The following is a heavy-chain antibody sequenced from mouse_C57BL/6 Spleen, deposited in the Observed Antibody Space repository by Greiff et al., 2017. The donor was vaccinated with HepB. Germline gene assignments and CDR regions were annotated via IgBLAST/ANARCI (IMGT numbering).Heavy chain of an antibody. CDR2: ISSGGSYT. V-gene: IGHV5-6*01. CDR3: ARSTMITGYYFDY. Sequence: EVQLVESGGDLVKPGGSLKLSCAASGFTFSSYGMSWVRQTPDKRLEWVATISSGGSYTYYPDSVKGRFTISRDNAKNTLYLQMSSLKSEDTAMYYCARSTMITGYYFDYWGQGTTLTVSS. CDR1: GFTFSSYG. J-gene: IGHJ2*01. D-gene: IGHD2-4*01.